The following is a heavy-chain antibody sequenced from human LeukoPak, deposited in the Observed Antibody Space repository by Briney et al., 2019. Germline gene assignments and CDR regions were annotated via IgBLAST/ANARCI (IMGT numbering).Heavy chain of an antibody. J-gene: IGHJ4*02. Sequence: GGSLRLSCAASEFTFSNYWIHWVRQAPGKGLVWVSRINSDGSGTNYADSVKGRFTISRDNSSNTLYLQMKSLRAEDTAVYYCAREVGSGNSDRYFDYWGQGTLVTVSS. CDR2: INSDGSGT. CDR1: EFTFSNYW. D-gene: IGHD3-10*01. V-gene: IGHV3-74*01. CDR3: AREVGSGNSDRYFDY.